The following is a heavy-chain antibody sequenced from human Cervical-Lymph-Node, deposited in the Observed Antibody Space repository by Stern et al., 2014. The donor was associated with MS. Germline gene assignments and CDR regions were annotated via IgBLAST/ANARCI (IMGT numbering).Heavy chain of an antibody. CDR2: IYPGDSDT. Sequence: VQLVESGPEVKRPGESLKISCQASGYTFTSYWIGWVRQMPGKGLEWMGIIYPGDSDTRYSPSFQGQVTISADKSISTAYLQWSSLKASDTAMYYCARLPGGYGDPLDYWGQGTLVTVSS. V-gene: IGHV5-51*01. D-gene: IGHD4-17*01. J-gene: IGHJ4*02. CDR3: ARLPGGYGDPLDY. CDR1: GYTFTSYW.